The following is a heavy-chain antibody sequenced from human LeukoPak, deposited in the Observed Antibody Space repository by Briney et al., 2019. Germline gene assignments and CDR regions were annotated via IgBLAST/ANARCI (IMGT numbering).Heavy chain of an antibody. V-gene: IGHV3-11*01. J-gene: IGHJ4*02. CDR3: ARDEHYGSGN. D-gene: IGHD3-10*01. Sequence: GGSPRLSCAASGFTFSNYYMSWIRQAPGKGLEWVSHISSGGNTIHYADSVKGRFTISRDNTKDSLYLQMNSLRAEDTAVYYCARDEHYGSGNWGQGTLVTVSS. CDR1: GFTFSNYY. CDR2: ISSGGNTI.